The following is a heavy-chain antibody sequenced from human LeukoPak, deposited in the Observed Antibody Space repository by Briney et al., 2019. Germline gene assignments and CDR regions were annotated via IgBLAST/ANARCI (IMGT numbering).Heavy chain of an antibody. D-gene: IGHD3-16*02. CDR1: GFTFSSYS. Sequence: GGSLRLSCAASGFTFSSYSMNWVRQAPGKGLEWVSSISSSSSYIYYADSVKGRFTISRDSAKNSLYLQMNSLRAEDTAVYYCARVSIVGMDVWGQGTTVTVSS. V-gene: IGHV3-21*01. J-gene: IGHJ6*02. CDR2: ISSSSSYI. CDR3: ARVSIVGMDV.